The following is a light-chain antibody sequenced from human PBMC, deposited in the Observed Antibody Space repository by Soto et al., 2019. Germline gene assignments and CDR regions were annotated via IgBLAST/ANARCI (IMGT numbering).Light chain of an antibody. V-gene: IGLV2-14*01. J-gene: IGLJ3*02. CDR2: EVS. CDR1: SSDIGEYNY. Sequence: QSVLTQPASVSGSPGQSITISCTGTSSDIGEYNYVSWYQQYPGKAPKLIIYEVSNRPSGVSNRFSGSKSGNTASLTISGLQSEDEGDYYCSSYTTSSTLVFGGGTKVTVL. CDR3: SSYTTSSTLV.